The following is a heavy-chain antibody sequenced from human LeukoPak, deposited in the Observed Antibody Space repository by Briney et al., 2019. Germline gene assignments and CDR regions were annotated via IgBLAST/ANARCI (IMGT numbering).Heavy chain of an antibody. Sequence: PGGSLRLSCAASGFTFSSYWMSWVRQAPGEGLEWVANINQDGSEKYYVDSVKGRFTISRDNAKNSLYLQMNSLRAEDTAVYYCARAPEGSGSSYYFGYWGQGTLVTVSS. D-gene: IGHD3-10*01. CDR3: ARAPEGSGSSYYFGY. CDR2: INQDGSEK. CDR1: GFTFSSYW. V-gene: IGHV3-7*01. J-gene: IGHJ4*02.